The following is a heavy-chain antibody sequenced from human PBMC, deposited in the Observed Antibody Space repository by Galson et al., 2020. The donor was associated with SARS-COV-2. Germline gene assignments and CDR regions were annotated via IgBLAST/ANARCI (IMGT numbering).Heavy chain of an antibody. CDR3: ARVDCSGGSCYPGNC. CDR1: GFGFRSSW. CDR2: IKHDRSGK. V-gene: IGHV3-7*03. Sequence: WGSLRLSCAASGFGFRSSWMTWVRQAPGRGLEWVASIKHDRSGKYYVDSVKGRFTISRDNPKNSLYLEINTLRVEDTAVYHCARVDCSGGSCYPGNCWGQGTLVTVSS. J-gene: IGHJ4*02. D-gene: IGHD2-15*01.